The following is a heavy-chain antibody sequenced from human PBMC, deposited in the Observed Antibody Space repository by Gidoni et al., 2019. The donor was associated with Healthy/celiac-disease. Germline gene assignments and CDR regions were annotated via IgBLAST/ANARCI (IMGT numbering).Heavy chain of an antibody. CDR3: GRLSYGGPVDY. J-gene: IGHJ4*02. D-gene: IGHD4-17*01. V-gene: IGHV4-39*01. CDR1: GDSFRDNNFY. Sequence: QPQLQESGPGLVKPSETLSLTCSVSGDSFRDNNFYWGWIRQPPGKGLEWIGSSYYSGSTYYNPSLKSRVTISVDTSKNQFSLKLNSVTAADTALFYCGRLSYGGPVDYWGQGTLVTVSS. CDR2: SYYSGST.